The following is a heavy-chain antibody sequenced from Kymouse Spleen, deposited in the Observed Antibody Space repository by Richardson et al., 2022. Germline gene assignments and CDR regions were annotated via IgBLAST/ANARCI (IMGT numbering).Heavy chain of an antibody. CDR3: AKRRELLEYYYYYGMDV. V-gene: IGHV3-23*04. Sequence: EVQLVESGGGLVQPGGSLRLSCAASGFTFSSYAMSWVRQAPGKGLEWVSAISGSGGSTYYADSVKGRFTISRDNSKNTLYLQMNSLRAEDTAVYYCAKRRELLEYYYYYGMDVWGQGTTVTVSS. D-gene: IGHD1-26*01. CDR1: GFTFSSYA. CDR2: ISGSGGST. J-gene: IGHJ6*02.